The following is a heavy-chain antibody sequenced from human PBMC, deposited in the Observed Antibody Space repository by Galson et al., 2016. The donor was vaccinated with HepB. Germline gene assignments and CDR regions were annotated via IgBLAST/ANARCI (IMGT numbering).Heavy chain of an antibody. D-gene: IGHD4-23*01. CDR1: GVTVGNNL. CDR2: IYSGGDT. J-gene: IGHJ4*02. Sequence: SLRLSCAASGVTVGNNLMSWVRQAPGKGLAWVSLIYSGGDTVYAEPVKGSFSISRDSSKNTVYFQMNGLRAEDTAVYYCARNVPVVTPWGYWGQGTLVSVYS. CDR3: ARNVPVVTPWGY. V-gene: IGHV3-66*01.